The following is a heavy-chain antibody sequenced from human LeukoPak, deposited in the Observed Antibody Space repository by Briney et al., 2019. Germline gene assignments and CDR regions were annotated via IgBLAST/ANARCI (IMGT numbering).Heavy chain of an antibody. CDR3: ARSSGDYYMDV. CDR2: IYTSGST. Sequence: SETLSLTCTVSDSISSGDNYWSWIRQPAGKGLEWIGRIYTSGSTNYNPSLKSRVTISGDTSKNQFSLRLSSVTAADTAVYYCARSSGDYYMDVWGKGTTVTISS. J-gene: IGHJ6*03. V-gene: IGHV4-61*02. CDR1: DSISSGDNY. D-gene: IGHD1-26*01.